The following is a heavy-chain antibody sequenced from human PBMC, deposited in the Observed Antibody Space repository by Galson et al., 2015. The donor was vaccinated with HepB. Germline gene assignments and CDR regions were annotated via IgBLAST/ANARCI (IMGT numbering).Heavy chain of an antibody. J-gene: IGHJ5*02. CDR2: MNPNSGNT. Sequence: SVKVSCKASGYTFSNYDINWVRQATGQGLEWLGWMNPNSGNTGHAQKFQGRLTMIRNTSINTAYMELSSLGPDDTAAYYCVRANGGPRKYWFDPWGQGTLVIVSS. CDR1: GYTFSNYD. D-gene: IGHD3-10*01. V-gene: IGHV1-8*01. CDR3: VRANGGPRKYWFDP.